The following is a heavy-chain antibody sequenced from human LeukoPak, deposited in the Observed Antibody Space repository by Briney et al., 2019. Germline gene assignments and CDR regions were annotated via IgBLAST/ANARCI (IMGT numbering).Heavy chain of an antibody. V-gene: IGHV5-51*01. CDR2: INPAVSDT. Sequence: GESPKISRKGSGYSFTSYWNAWVRQMPGKGLAWMGIINPAVSDTRYSPSFQGQVTISADKSITTAYLQWNCLKASDTAMYYCARRQDSYWYFDVWGRGTLVTVSS. D-gene: IGHD2-15*01. CDR1: GYSFTSYW. CDR3: ARRQDSYWYFDV. J-gene: IGHJ2*01.